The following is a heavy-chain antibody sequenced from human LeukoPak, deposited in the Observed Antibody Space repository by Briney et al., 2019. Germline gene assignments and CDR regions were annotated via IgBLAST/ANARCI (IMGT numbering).Heavy chain of an antibody. CDR1: GGTFSSYA. Sequence: SVTVSFKASGGTFSSYAISWVRQAPGQGREWMGGIIPIFGTANYAQKFQGRVTITAGESTSTAYMELSSLRSEDTAVYYCARAREGVVVPAYQHWGQGTLVTVSS. J-gene: IGHJ1*01. CDR3: ARAREGVVVPAYQH. V-gene: IGHV1-69*13. D-gene: IGHD2-2*01. CDR2: IIPIFGTA.